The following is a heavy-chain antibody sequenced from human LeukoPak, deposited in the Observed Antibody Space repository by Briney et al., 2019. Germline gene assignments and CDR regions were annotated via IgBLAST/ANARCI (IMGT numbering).Heavy chain of an antibody. CDR3: AREATYYYDSRTDAFDI. CDR1: GYTFTSYG. V-gene: IGHV1-2*02. J-gene: IGHJ3*02. Sequence: ASVKVSCKASGYTFTSYGISWVRQAPGQGLEWMGWINPNSGGTNYAQKFQGRVTMTRDTSISTAYMELSRLRSDDTAVYYCAREATYYYDSRTDAFDIWGQGTMVTVSS. D-gene: IGHD3-22*01. CDR2: INPNSGGT.